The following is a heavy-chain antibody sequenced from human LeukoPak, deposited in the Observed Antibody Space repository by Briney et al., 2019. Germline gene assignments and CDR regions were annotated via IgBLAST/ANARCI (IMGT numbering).Heavy chain of an antibody. CDR3: ARSPDSRERRFDY. Sequence: GGSLRLSCAVTGLTFSDYWMTWVRQAPGKGLEWVATIKPDGSDEYYVDSVKGRFTISRDNAKNSLYLQMNSLRAEDTAVYYCARSPDSRERRFDYWGQGTLVTVSS. J-gene: IGHJ4*02. CDR1: GLTFSDYW. V-gene: IGHV3-7*01. CDR2: IKPDGSDE. D-gene: IGHD2-15*01.